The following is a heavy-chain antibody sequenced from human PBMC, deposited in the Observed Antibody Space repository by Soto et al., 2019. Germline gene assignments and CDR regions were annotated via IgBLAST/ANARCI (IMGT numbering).Heavy chain of an antibody. J-gene: IGHJ5*02. CDR2: ISYDGSNK. V-gene: IGHV3-30-3*01. Sequence: GGSLRLSCAASGFTFSSYAMHWVRQAPGKGLEWVAVISYDGSNKYYADSVKGRFTISRDNSKNTLYLQMNSLRAEDTAVYYCARSPYYDFWSGYPRLENWFDPWGQGTLVTVSS. D-gene: IGHD3-3*01. CDR3: ARSPYYDFWSGYPRLENWFDP. CDR1: GFTFSSYA.